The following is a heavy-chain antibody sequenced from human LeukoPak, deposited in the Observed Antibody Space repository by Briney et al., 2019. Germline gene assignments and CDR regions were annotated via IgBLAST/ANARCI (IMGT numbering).Heavy chain of an antibody. CDR3: ARVPAVYYFDY. Sequence: SQTLSLTCTVSGGSISSGGYYWSWIRQPPGKGLEWIGYIYHSGSTYYNPSLKSRVTISVDRSKNQFSLKLSSVTAADTAVYYCARVPAVYYFDYWGQGTLVTVSS. J-gene: IGHJ4*02. V-gene: IGHV4-30-2*01. CDR2: IYHSGST. CDR1: GGSISSGGYY. D-gene: IGHD6-19*01.